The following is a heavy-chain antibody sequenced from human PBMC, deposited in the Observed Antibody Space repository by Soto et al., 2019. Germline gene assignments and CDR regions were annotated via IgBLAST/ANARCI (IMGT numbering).Heavy chain of an antibody. D-gene: IGHD6-19*01. Sequence: QITLKESGPTLVKPTQTLTLTCTFSGFSLSTTRVGVGWIRQPPGKALEWLALIYWDDDKRYSPFLKSRLTITKYTSKNQVVLTMSNMDPTDTATYFCAHTLVAGLGYYFDYWGQGTLVTVSS. CDR1: GFSLSTTRVG. V-gene: IGHV2-5*02. J-gene: IGHJ4*02. CDR2: IYWDDDK. CDR3: AHTLVAGLGYYFDY.